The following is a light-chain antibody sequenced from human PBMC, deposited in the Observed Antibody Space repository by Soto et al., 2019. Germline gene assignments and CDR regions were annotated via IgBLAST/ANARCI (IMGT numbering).Light chain of an antibody. CDR1: SYNIGAGYD. J-gene: IGLJ1*01. V-gene: IGLV1-40*01. Sequence: QSVLTQQPSVSGAPGQRVTISCTGSSYNIGAGYDVHWYQQLPGTAPKLLIYGNSNRPSGVPDRFSGSKSGTSASLAITGLQAEDEDDYYCQSYDSSLSGPYVFGTGTKVTVL. CDR3: QSYDSSLSGPYV. CDR2: GNS.